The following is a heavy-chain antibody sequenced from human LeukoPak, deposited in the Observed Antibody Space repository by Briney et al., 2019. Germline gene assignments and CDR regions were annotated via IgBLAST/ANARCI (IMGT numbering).Heavy chain of an antibody. Sequence: ASVRVSCKASGYTFIGQYIHWVRQAPGQGLEWMGWINPNSGGTNYAQKFQGRVTMTRDTSISTAYMELSRLRSDDTAVYYCARSTPWGSDTHYYYYYMDVWGKGTTVTVSS. CDR1: GYTFIGQY. CDR3: ARSTPWGSDTHYYYYYMDV. J-gene: IGHJ6*03. CDR2: INPNSGGT. D-gene: IGHD2-15*01. V-gene: IGHV1-2*02.